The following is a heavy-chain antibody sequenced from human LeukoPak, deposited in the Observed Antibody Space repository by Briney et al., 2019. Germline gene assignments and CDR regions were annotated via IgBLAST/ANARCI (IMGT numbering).Heavy chain of an antibody. CDR2: ISYDGNNK. CDR1: GFTFSSYA. D-gene: IGHD1-26*01. CDR3: ARDLYSGSQLEVRDY. J-gene: IGHJ4*02. V-gene: IGHV3-30*04. Sequence: HPGRSLRLSCAVSGFTFSSYAMHWVRQAPGKGLEWVAVISYDGNNKYYADSVKGRFTISRDNSKNTLYLQMNSLRAEDTAVYYCARDLYSGSQLEVRDYWGQGTLVTVSS.